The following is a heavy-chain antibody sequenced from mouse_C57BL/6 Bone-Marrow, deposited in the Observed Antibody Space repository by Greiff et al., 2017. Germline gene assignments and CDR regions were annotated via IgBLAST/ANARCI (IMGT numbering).Heavy chain of an antibody. CDR3: ARDRPMGLRRASYYAMDY. Sequence: EVQLVESGGGLVKPGGSLKLSCAASGFTFSSYAMSWVRQTPEKRLEWVATISDGGSYTYYPDNVKGRFTISRDNAKNNLYLQMSHLKSEDTAMYYCARDRPMGLRRASYYAMDYWGQGTSVTVSS. D-gene: IGHD2-4*01. J-gene: IGHJ4*01. V-gene: IGHV5-4*01. CDR1: GFTFSSYA. CDR2: ISDGGSYT.